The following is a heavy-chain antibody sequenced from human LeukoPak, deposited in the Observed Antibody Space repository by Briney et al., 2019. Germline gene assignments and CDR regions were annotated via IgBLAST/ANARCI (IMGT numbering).Heavy chain of an antibody. V-gene: IGHV4-34*01. CDR3: ARGRGGYLD. J-gene: IGHJ3*01. Sequence: SETLSLTCAIYSESFSGYFWSWIRQPPGKGLEWIGEINYSGSTNYNPSLKSRVTISVDTSKNQFSLKLSSVTAADTAVYYCARGRGGYLDWGQGTMVTVSS. D-gene: IGHD5-12*01. CDR2: INYSGST. CDR1: SESFSGYF.